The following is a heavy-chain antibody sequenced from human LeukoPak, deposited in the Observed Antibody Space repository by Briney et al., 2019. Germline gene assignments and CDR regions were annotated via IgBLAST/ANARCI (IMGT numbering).Heavy chain of an antibody. J-gene: IGHJ5*02. CDR2: ISGSGGST. CDR3: AKARGVVVTAPSPS. Sequence: GRSLRLSCAASGFTFSSYAMSWVRQAPGKGLEWVSAISGSGGSTYYADSVKGRFTISRDNSKNTLYLQMNSLRAEDTAVYYCAKARGVVVTAPSPSWGQGTLVTVSS. D-gene: IGHD2-21*02. CDR1: GFTFSSYA. V-gene: IGHV3-23*01.